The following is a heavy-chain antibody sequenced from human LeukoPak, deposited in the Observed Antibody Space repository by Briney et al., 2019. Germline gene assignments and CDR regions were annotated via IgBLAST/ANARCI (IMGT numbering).Heavy chain of an antibody. D-gene: IGHD3-16*01. CDR3: ARWNAVITSLDH. CDR2: VYYTGKT. J-gene: IGHJ4*02. Sequence: SETLSLTCSVSGGTLDSFYWSWIRQPPGKGLEYIGYVYYTGKTNYNPSFKSRVTLSADTSKNQFSLKLSSVTVADTAVYYCARWNAVITSLDHWGQGILVAVSS. CDR1: GGTLDSFY. V-gene: IGHV4-59*08.